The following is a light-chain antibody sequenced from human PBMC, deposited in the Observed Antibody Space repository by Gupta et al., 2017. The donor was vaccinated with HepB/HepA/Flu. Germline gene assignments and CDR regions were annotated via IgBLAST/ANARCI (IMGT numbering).Light chain of an antibody. CDR3: QQGENLPLT. CDR1: QGMSNY. Sequence: DIQMTQSPSSLSASVGDRVTITCQASQGMSNYLNWYQQKPGKAPRLLIYDASNMETGIPSRFSGSGSGTDFTFTISSLEPEDVATYYCQQGENLPLTFGEGTQVEIK. CDR2: DAS. J-gene: IGKJ4*02. V-gene: IGKV1-33*01.